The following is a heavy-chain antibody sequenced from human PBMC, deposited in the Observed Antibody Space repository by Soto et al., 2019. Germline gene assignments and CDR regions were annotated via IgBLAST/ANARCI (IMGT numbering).Heavy chain of an antibody. J-gene: IGHJ4*02. D-gene: IGHD4-4*01. Sequence: GGSLRLSCAASGFSFSTYAFNWVRQAPGKGLEWVSTIISRGTTYYADSVKGRFTISRDNSQRTVSLQMNSLRAEDTATYYCVKEGREATVTTFLDYWGQGTLVTVSS. V-gene: IGHV3-23*01. CDR3: VKEGREATVTTFLDY. CDR2: IISRGTT. CDR1: GFSFSTYA.